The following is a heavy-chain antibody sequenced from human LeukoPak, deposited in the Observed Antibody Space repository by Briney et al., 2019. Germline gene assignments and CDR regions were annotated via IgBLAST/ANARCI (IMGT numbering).Heavy chain of an antibody. CDR2: IDESGGTT. CDR3: ARDLGQYYDTSDNWFDP. V-gene: IGHV3-23*01. D-gene: IGHD3-22*01. J-gene: IGHJ5*02. CDR1: GFTFSTYI. Sequence: GGSLRLSCAASGFTFSTYIMTWVRQAPGKGLEWVSSIDESGGTTYYADSMKGQCTISRDNSKSSLYLELNSLGAEDTAVYYCARDLGQYYDTSDNWFDPWGQGTLVTVSS.